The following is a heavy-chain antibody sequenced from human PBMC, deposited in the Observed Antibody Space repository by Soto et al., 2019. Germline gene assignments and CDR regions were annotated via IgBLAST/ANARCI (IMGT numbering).Heavy chain of an antibody. CDR3: ARDRPLGVHTYVCDY. V-gene: IGHV3-48*02. D-gene: IGHD5-18*01. CDR2: ISSSTSVI. J-gene: IGHJ4*02. CDR1: GFTFSSYG. Sequence: EVQLVESGGDLVQPGGYLRLSCAASGFTFSSYGMNWVRQAPGKGLEWVSHISSSTSVIYYADSVKGRFTISRDNAKNSLFLQMNSLRDEDTAVYYCARDRPLGVHTYVCDYWGQGTLVTVSS.